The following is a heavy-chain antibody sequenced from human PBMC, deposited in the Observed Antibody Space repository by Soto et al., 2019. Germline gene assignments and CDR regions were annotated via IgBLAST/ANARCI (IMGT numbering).Heavy chain of an antibody. CDR3: GGRGPRLGATGY. Sequence: QVQLVESGGGVVQPGRSLRLSCAASGFTFSSYAMHWVRQAPGKGLEWVAVISYDGSNKYYADSVKGRFTISRDNSKNPLYLQMNSLRAEDTAVYYCGGRGPRLGATGYWGQGTLVTVSS. CDR1: GFTFSSYA. CDR2: ISYDGSNK. J-gene: IGHJ4*02. V-gene: IGHV3-30-3*01. D-gene: IGHD1-26*01.